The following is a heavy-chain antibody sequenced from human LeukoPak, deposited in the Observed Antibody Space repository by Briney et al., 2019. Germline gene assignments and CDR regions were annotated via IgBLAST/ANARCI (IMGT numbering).Heavy chain of an antibody. J-gene: IGHJ4*02. CDR3: AKDLSSGTGRGFDY. D-gene: IGHD3/OR15-3a*01. CDR1: GFPFSAYA. Sequence: GGSLRLSCAASGFPFSAYAMSWVRQAPGKGLEWVSGIRGSGDSTYYAESVKGRFTVYRDNSKNTLYLQMNSLRAEDTALYYCAKDLSSGTGRGFDYWGQGTLVTVSS. V-gene: IGHV3-23*01. CDR2: IRGSGDST.